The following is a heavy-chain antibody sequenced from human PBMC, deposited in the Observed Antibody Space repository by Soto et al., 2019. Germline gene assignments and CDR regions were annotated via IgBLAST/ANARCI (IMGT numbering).Heavy chain of an antibody. Sequence: SVKVSCKASGGTFSIYAISGVRQSGGQGLEWMGGIIPIFGTANYAQKFQGRVTITADESTSTAYMELSSLRSEDTAVYYCARMYYYDSSGAFDYWGQGTLVTVSS. J-gene: IGHJ4*02. CDR1: GGTFSIYA. CDR3: ARMYYYDSSGAFDY. D-gene: IGHD3-22*01. V-gene: IGHV1-69*13. CDR2: IIPIFGTA.